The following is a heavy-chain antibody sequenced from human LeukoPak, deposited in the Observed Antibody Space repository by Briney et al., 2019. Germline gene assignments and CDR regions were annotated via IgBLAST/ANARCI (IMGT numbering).Heavy chain of an antibody. D-gene: IGHD6-25*01. J-gene: IGHJ4*02. V-gene: IGHV3-21*01. CDR2: ISRRSEDI. CDR1: AFIFSSYE. Sequence: GGSLRLSCVASAFIFSSYEMAWVRQAPGKGLEWGSSISRRSEDIYYSYSVKSPFTIFIDNAKNSLSLQMNSLRVENTAIYYCARKAHLPLRAATPLDNWGQGTLVTVSS. CDR3: ARKAHLPLRAATPLDN.